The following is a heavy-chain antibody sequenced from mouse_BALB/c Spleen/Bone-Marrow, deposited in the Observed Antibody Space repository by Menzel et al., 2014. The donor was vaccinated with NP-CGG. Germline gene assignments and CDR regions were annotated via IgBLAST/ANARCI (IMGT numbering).Heavy chain of an antibody. J-gene: IGHJ4*01. V-gene: IGHV1-18*01. Sequence: EVQLQQSGPELVKPGASMKISCEASGYSFTGYSMNWVKQSHGKNLEWIGLINPYNGGTSYNQKFKGKATITVDKSSSTAYMELLSLTSEDSAVYYCARDYDYGNYAMDYWGQGTSVTVSS. CDR2: INPYNGGT. CDR1: GYSFTGYS. D-gene: IGHD2-4*01. CDR3: ARDYDYGNYAMDY.